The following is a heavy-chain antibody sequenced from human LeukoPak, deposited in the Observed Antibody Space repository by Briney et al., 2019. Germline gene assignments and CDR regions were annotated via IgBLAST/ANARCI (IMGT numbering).Heavy chain of an antibody. Sequence: SQTLSLTCAVSGGSISSGGYSWSWIQQPPGKGLEWIGYIYHSGSTYYNPSLKSRVTISVDRSKNQFSLKLSSVTAADTAVYYCARGSPYGDYDYWGQGTLVTVSS. CDR2: IYHSGST. CDR1: GGSISSGGYS. CDR3: ARGSPYGDYDY. J-gene: IGHJ4*02. V-gene: IGHV4-30-2*01. D-gene: IGHD4-17*01.